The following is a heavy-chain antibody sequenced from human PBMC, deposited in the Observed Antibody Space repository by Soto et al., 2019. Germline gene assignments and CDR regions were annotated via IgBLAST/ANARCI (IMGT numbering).Heavy chain of an antibody. J-gene: IGHJ6*02. CDR3: ARARSIRFLEWLPSYGMDV. Sequence: ASVKVSCKASCYTFTIYGSNWVRQATGQGLEWMGWMNPNSGNTGYAQKFQGRVTMTRNTSISTAYMELSSLRSEDTAVYYCARARSIRFLEWLPSYGMDVWGQGTTVTVSS. V-gene: IGHV1-8*02. D-gene: IGHD3-3*01. CDR2: MNPNSGNT. CDR1: CYTFTIYG.